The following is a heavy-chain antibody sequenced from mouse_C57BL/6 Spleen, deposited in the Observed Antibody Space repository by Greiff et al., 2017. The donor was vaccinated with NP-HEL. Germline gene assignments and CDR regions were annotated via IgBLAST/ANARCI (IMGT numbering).Heavy chain of an antibody. CDR1: GYAFSSSW. CDR2: IYPGDGDT. CDR3: ARERESFFDY. V-gene: IGHV1-82*01. Sequence: VQLQQSGPELVKPGASVKISCKASGYAFSSSWMNWVKQRPGKGLEWIGRIYPGDGDTNYNGKFKGKATLTADKSSSTAYMQLSSLTSEDSAVYFCARERESFFDYWGQGTTLTVSS. J-gene: IGHJ2*01.